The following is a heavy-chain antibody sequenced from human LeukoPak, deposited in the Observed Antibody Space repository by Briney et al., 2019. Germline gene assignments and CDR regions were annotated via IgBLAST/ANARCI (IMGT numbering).Heavy chain of an antibody. D-gene: IGHD5-24*01. V-gene: IGHV1-18*01. Sequence: ASVKVSCKASGYTFISYGTNWVRQAPGQGLEWMGWISAYDGDTNYAHKFQGRVTMTTDTSTRTASMELRSLRSDDTAVYYCARIRDGAFDIWGQGTMVTVSS. CDR3: ARIRDGAFDI. CDR2: ISAYDGDT. J-gene: IGHJ3*02. CDR1: GYTFISYG.